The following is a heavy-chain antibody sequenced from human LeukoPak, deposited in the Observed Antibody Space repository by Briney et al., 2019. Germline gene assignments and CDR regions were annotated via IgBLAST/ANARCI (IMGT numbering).Heavy chain of an antibody. CDR1: GGSISSYY. V-gene: IGHV4-59*08. CDR3: ASSHYDILTGSFQNWFDP. CDR2: IYYSGST. Sequence: SETLSLTCTVSGGSISSYYWSWIRQPPGKGLEWIGYIYYSGSTNYNPSLKSRVTISVDTFKNQFSLKLSSVTAADTAVYYCASSHYDILTGSFQNWFDPWGQGTLVTVSS. J-gene: IGHJ5*02. D-gene: IGHD3-9*01.